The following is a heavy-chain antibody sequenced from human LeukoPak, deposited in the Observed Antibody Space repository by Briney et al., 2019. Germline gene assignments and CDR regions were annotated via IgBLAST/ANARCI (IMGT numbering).Heavy chain of an antibody. CDR3: ARGLYWAFDY. D-gene: IGHD2-15*01. V-gene: IGHV1-8*02. CDR1: GYTFTSYD. CDR2: MNPNSGNT. J-gene: IGHJ4*02. Sequence: ASVKVSCKASGYTFTSYDLNWVRQATGQGLEWMGWMNPNSGNTVYAQKFQGRVTMTRNTSINTAYMELSSLRCEDTAVYYCARGLYWAFDYWGQGALVTVSS.